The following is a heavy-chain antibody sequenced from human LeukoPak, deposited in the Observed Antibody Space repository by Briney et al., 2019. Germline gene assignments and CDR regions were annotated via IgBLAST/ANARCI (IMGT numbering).Heavy chain of an antibody. J-gene: IGHJ3*02. V-gene: IGHV3-21*01. CDR2: ISSSSSYI. D-gene: IGHD3-10*01. CDR3: ARLRNYFTHAFDI. CDR1: GFTFTDYS. Sequence: PGGSLRLSCAASGFTFTDYSVSWVRQAPGRGLEWVSSISSSSSYIFYADSLKGRFTISRDNAKNSLYLQMNSLRAEDTAVYYCARLRNYFTHAFDIWGQGTMVTVSS.